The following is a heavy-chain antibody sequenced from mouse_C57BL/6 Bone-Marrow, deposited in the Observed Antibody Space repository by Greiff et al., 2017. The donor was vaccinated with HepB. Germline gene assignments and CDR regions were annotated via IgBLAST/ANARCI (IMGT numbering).Heavy chain of an antibody. D-gene: IGHD1-1*01. J-gene: IGHJ1*03. CDR2: ISYDGSN. V-gene: IGHV3-6*01. Sequence: EVKLEESGPGLVKPSQSLSLTCSVTGYSITSGYYWNWIRQFPGNKLEWMGYISYDGSNNYNPSLKNRISITRDTSKNQFFLKLNSVTTEDTATYYCARGNYYGSSFYWYFDVWGTGTTVTVSS. CDR1: GYSITSGYY. CDR3: ARGNYYGSSFYWYFDV.